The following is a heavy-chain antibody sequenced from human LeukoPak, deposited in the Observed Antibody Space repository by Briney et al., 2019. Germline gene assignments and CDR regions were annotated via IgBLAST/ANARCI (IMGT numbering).Heavy chain of an antibody. D-gene: IGHD1-26*01. V-gene: IGHV3-48*01. CDR3: ARKSGSYYNY. Sequence: GGSLRLSCAASGFTFSRSAMNWVRQAPGKGLEWVSYISSDSVTIKYADSVKGRFTISRDNSKNTLYLQMNSLRAEDTAVYYCARKSGSYYNYWGQGTLVTVSS. CDR1: GFTFSRSA. CDR2: ISSDSVTI. J-gene: IGHJ4*02.